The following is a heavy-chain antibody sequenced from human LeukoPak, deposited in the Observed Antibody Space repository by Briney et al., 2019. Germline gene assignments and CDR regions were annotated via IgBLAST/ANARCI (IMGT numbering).Heavy chain of an antibody. Sequence: GGSLRLSCAASGFTVSSNYMSWVRQAPGKGLEWVSIIYSGGSTYYADSVKGRFTISRDTSRNTLSLQMNSLRAEDTAVYYCARGNYFDCWGQGTLVTVCS. CDR3: ARGNYFDC. CDR2: IYSGGST. CDR1: GFTVSSNY. J-gene: IGHJ4*02. V-gene: IGHV3-66*01.